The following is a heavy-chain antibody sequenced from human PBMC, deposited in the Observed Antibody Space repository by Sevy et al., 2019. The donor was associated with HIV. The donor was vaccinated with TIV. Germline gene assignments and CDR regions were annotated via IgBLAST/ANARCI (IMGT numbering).Heavy chain of an antibody. J-gene: IGHJ4*02. V-gene: IGHV3-7*04. Sequence: GGSLRLSCAASGFSLETYWMNWVRQAPGKPLEWVANIKEDDTVKYYVDSVKGRFTIFRDNGRSLVYLVMNNLRVGDTARYYCVRAIQSEGSFWGQGTLVTVSS. CDR2: IKEDDTVK. CDR3: VRAIQSEGSF. D-gene: IGHD2-2*02. CDR1: GFSLETYW.